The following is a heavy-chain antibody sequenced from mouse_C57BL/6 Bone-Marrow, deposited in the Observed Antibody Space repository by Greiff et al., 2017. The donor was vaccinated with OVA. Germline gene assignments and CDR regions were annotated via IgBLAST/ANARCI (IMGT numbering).Heavy chain of an antibody. CDR2: IWSDGST. Sequence: QVQLKESGPGLVAPSQSLSITCTVSGFSLTSYGVHWVRQPPGKGLEWLVVIWSDGSTTYNSALKSRLSISKDNSKSQVFLKMNSLQTDDTAMYYCARHVITTVVDAMDYWGQGTSVTVSS. D-gene: IGHD1-1*01. CDR3: ARHVITTVVDAMDY. CDR1: GFSLTSYG. J-gene: IGHJ4*01. V-gene: IGHV2-6-1*01.